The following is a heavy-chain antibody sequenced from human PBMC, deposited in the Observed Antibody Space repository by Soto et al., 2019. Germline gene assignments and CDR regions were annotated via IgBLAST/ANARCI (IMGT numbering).Heavy chain of an antibody. J-gene: IGHJ4*02. Sequence: PSEPMSLTSTVFGSYIRSVNYYGAWIRKPPGTGLEWFGRLFYNGRTDYNPSLKGRVSMSVDTSKNQFSLELTSVTAADTAVYHCARQPRGAIRNNGAYVTLSPYGFDFWGQEVLGTDSS. CDR3: ARQPRGAIRNNGAYVTLSPYGFDF. D-gene: IGHD3-16*01. CDR1: GSYIRSVNYY. CDR2: LFYNGRT. V-gene: IGHV4-39*01.